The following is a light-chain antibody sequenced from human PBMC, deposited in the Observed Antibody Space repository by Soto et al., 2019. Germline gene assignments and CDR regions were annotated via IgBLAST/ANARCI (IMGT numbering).Light chain of an antibody. CDR2: DGT. V-gene: IGLV2-23*01. CDR3: CSYALR. CDR1: NSDVGTHNL. J-gene: IGLJ1*01. Sequence: QAVRTQPGTVSGSLGQSVIISCTGTNSDVGTHNLVSWYQQHPGKAPYLIIYDGTKRASGVSNRFSGSKSGNTASLTISGLQAEDEADYWCCSYALRLGTGTKVPGL.